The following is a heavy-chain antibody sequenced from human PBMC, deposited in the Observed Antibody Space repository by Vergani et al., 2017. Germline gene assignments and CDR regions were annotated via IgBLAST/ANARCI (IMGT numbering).Heavy chain of an antibody. CDR3: AKDALGYCCSTSCLNYFDY. J-gene: IGHJ4*02. D-gene: IGHD2-2*01. CDR1: GFTFSSYA. Sequence: EVQLLESGGGLVQPGGSLRLSCAASGFTFSSYAMSWVRQAPGKGLEWVSAISGSGGSTYYADSVKGRFTISRDNSKNTLYLQMNSLRAEDTAVYYCAKDALGYCCSTSCLNYFDYWGQGTLVTVSS. CDR2: ISGSGGST. V-gene: IGHV3-23*01.